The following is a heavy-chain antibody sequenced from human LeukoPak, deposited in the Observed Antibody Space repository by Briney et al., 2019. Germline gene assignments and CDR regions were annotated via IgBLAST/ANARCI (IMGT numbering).Heavy chain of an antibody. Sequence: GRSLRLSCAASGFTFSSYAMHWVRQAPGKGLEWVSAISGSGGSTYYADSVKGRFTISRDNSKNTLYLQMNSLRAEDTAVYYCAKESGYAMLNWFDPWGQGTLVTVSS. J-gene: IGHJ5*02. CDR1: GFTFSSYA. D-gene: IGHD2-8*01. V-gene: IGHV3-23*01. CDR3: AKESGYAMLNWFDP. CDR2: ISGSGGST.